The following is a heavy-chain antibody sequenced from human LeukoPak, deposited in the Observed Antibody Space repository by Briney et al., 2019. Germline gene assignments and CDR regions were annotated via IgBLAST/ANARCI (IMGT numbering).Heavy chain of an antibody. J-gene: IGHJ4*02. CDR1: GYTFTGYY. CDR3: ASQANIIAVAERDFDY. V-gene: IGHV1-2*02. D-gene: IGHD6-19*01. CDR2: INPNSGGA. Sequence: ASVKVSCKASGYTFTGYYMHWVRQAPGQGLEWMGWINPNSGGANYAQKSQGRVTTTRDTSISTAYMELGRLRSDDTAVYYCASQANIIAVAERDFDYWGQGTLVTVSS.